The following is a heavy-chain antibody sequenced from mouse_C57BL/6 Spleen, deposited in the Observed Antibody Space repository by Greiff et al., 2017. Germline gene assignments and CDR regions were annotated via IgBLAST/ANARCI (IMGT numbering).Heavy chain of an antibody. V-gene: IGHV1-5*01. J-gene: IGHJ4*01. CDR2: ICPGNSDT. Sequence: VQLKESGTVLARPGASVKMSCKTSGYTFTSYWMHWVKQRPGQGLEWIGAICPGNSDTSSTQKFKGKAKLTAVPSASTAYMESSSRTNEDSAVYYCTRVDGYPGAMDYWGQGTSVTVSS. CDR3: TRVDGYPGAMDY. CDR1: GYTFTSYW. D-gene: IGHD2-3*01.